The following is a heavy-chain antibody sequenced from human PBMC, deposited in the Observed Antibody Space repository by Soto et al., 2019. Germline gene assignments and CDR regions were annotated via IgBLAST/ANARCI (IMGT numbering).Heavy chain of an antibody. CDR3: AKAKDRSSVIDGYNPNGIDV. D-gene: IGHD5-12*01. CDR2: ISGSGGST. J-gene: IGHJ6*02. CDR1: GFTFSSYA. Sequence: GGSLRLSCAASGFTFSSYAMRWVRQAPGKGLEWVAAISGSGGSTYYADSVKGRFTISRDNSKNTLYLQMNSLRAEDKAVYYCAKAKDRSSVIDGYNPNGIDVWGQGTTVTVS. V-gene: IGHV3-23*01.